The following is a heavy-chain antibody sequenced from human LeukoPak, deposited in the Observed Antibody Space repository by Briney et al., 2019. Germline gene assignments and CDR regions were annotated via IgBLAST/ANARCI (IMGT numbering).Heavy chain of an antibody. CDR1: GYTFTGYY. CDR3: ARGPPGSIDGGGVFDY. D-gene: IGHD2-15*01. J-gene: IGHJ4*02. CDR2: INPNSGGT. Sequence: GASVKVSCKASGYTFTGYYMHWVRQAPGQGLEWMGWINPNSGGTNYAQKLQGWVTMTRDTSISTAYMELSRLRSDDTAVYYCARGPPGSIDGGGVFDYWGQGTLVTVSS. V-gene: IGHV1-2*04.